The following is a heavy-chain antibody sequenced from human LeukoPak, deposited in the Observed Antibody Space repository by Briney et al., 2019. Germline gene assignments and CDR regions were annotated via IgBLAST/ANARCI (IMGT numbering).Heavy chain of an antibody. CDR2: ISSSSSYI. CDR3: ASDYYGSGSRQHFDY. J-gene: IGHJ4*02. Sequence: GGSLRLSCAASGFTFSSYSMSWVRQAPGKGLEWVSSISSSSSYIYYADSVKGRFTISRDNAKNSLYLQMNSLRAEDTAVYYCASDYYGSGSRQHFDYWGQGTLVTVSS. CDR1: GFTFSSYS. D-gene: IGHD3-10*01. V-gene: IGHV3-21*01.